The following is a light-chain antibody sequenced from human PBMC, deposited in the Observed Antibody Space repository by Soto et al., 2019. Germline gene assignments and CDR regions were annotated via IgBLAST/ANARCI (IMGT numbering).Light chain of an antibody. J-gene: IGLJ2*01. V-gene: IGLV2-23*02. CDR3: CSFVSSTTSVA. CDR2: EVS. Sequence: QSVLTQPASVSGSPGQTITISCTGTTSDVGSYKLVSWYQQHPGKAPKVMIYEVSKRPSGVSNRFSGSKSGNTASLTISGLQAEDEADYYCCSFVSSTTSVAFGGGTKVTVL. CDR1: TSDVGSYKL.